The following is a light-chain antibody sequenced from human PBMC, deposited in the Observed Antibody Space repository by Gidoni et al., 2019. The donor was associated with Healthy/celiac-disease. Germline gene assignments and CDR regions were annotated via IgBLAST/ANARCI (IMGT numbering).Light chain of an antibody. V-gene: IGKV3-15*01. CDR3: QQYNNWSWT. CDR2: GAS. Sequence: IVITQSPATLSVSPGERAPLPCRASQSVSSNLAWYQQKPGQAPRLLIYGASTRATGIPARFSGSGSGTEFTLTISSLQSEDFAVYYCQQYNNWSWTFGQGTKVEIK. J-gene: IGKJ1*01. CDR1: QSVSSN.